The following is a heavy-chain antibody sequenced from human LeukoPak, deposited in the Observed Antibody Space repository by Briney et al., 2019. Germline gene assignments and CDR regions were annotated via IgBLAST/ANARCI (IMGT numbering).Heavy chain of an antibody. CDR1: GYTFTSYG. Sequence: ASVKVSCKASGYTFTSYGISWMRQAPGQGLEWMGWINPNSGGTNYAQKFQGRVTMTRDTSIRTAYMELSRLRSDDTAMYYCARYYIEGRCFDYWGQGTLVTVSS. CDR2: INPNSGGT. J-gene: IGHJ4*02. D-gene: IGHD3-10*01. V-gene: IGHV1-2*02. CDR3: ARYYIEGRCFDY.